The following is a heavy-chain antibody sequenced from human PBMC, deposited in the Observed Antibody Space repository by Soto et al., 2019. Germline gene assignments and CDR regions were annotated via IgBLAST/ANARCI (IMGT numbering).Heavy chain of an antibody. CDR1: GFMFSSYV. J-gene: IGHJ4*01. CDR2: IWYDGRNK. D-gene: IGHD5-12*01. CDR3: ERDSGYDHFDY. Sequence: PGGSLRLSCAASGFMFSSYVMHWARQAPGKGLEWVAVIWYDGRNKYYADSVKGRFTISRDNSKNTLDLQMNNLRAEDTAMYYCERDSGYDHFDYWGHGTLVTVSS. V-gene: IGHV3-33*01.